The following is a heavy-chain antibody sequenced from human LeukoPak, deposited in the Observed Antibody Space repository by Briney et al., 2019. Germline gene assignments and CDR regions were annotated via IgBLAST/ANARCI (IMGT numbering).Heavy chain of an antibody. V-gene: IGHV5-51*01. CDR3: VRSAVGGYGYDY. CDR2: IHPGDSDT. J-gene: IGHJ4*02. CDR1: GYSFISNW. Sequence: GESLKISCKGSGYSFISNWIGWVRQMPGKGLEWMGIIHPGDSDTRYSPSFQGQVTISADSSISTAYLQWNSLKASDTAMYYCVRSAVGGYGYDYWGQGILVTVPS. D-gene: IGHD5-18*01.